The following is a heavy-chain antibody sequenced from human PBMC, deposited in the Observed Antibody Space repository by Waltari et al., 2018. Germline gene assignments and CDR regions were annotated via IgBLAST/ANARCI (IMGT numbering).Heavy chain of an antibody. CDR1: GGTFSSYA. D-gene: IGHD4-17*01. Sequence: QVQLVQSGAEVKKPGSSVKVSCKASGGTFSSYAISWVRQAPGQGLEWMGGIIPILGIANYAQKFQGRVTITADKSTSTAYMELSSLRSEDTAVYYCARGSPNYGDYAGYYFDYWGQGTLVTVSS. J-gene: IGHJ4*02. CDR2: IIPILGIA. CDR3: ARGSPNYGDYAGYYFDY. V-gene: IGHV1-69*10.